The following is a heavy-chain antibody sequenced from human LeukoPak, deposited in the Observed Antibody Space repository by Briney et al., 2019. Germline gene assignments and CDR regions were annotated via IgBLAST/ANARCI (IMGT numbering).Heavy chain of an antibody. CDR2: IYYSGST. D-gene: IGHD3-3*01. J-gene: IGHJ3*01. Sequence: SETLSLTCTVSGGSIISSTYYWGWIRQPPGKGLEWIGSIYYSGSTYYNPSLKSRVTISIDTSKNQFSLKLSSVTAADTAVYYCARLSAAVHLGAFDLWGQGTMVTVSS. V-gene: IGHV4-39*07. CDR1: GGSIISSTYY. CDR3: ARLSAAVHLGAFDL.